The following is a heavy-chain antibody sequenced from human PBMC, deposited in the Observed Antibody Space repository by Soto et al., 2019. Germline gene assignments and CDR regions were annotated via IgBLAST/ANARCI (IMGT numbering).Heavy chain of an antibody. J-gene: IGHJ6*02. V-gene: IGHV3-30*03. Sequence: QVQLVESGGGEVQPGTSLRLSCIASGFIFSNNGMHWVRQAPGKGLEWVALVSHDGRKTFYADSVKGRLTIYRDNSKKTVYLRMNNLGPENTAVYRCARDLRQGASGATVYGMDVWGQGTTVTVSS. CDR1: GFIFSNNG. D-gene: IGHD3-10*01. CDR3: ARDLRQGASGATVYGMDV. CDR2: VSHDGRKT.